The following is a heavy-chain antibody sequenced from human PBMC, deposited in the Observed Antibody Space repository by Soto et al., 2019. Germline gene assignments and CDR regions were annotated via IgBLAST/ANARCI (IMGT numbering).Heavy chain of an antibody. CDR3: AGRYCTNGVCYTNYYYYIDA. V-gene: IGHV3-23*01. J-gene: IGHJ6*03. Sequence: EVQLLESGGGLVQPGGSLRLSCAASGFTFSTYAMSWVRQAPGKGLEWVSTITTSGGNTYYADSVQGRFTISRDNSKNTLYLQMNSLRAEDTALYYCAGRYCTNGVCYTNYYYYIDAWGKGTTVTVSS. D-gene: IGHD2-8*01. CDR1: GFTFSTYA. CDR2: ITTSGGNT.